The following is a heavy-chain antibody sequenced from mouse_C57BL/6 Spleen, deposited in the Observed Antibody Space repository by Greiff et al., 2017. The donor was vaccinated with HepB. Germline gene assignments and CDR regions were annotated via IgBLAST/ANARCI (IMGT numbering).Heavy chain of an antibody. J-gene: IGHJ4*01. CDR2: IHPNSGST. V-gene: IGHV1-64*01. CDR3: ASYYDYDGDAMDY. CDR1: GYTFTSYW. D-gene: IGHD2-4*01. Sequence: VQLQQPGAELVKPGASVKLSCKASGYTFTSYWMHWVKQRPGQGLEWIGMIHPNSGSTNYNEKFKSKATLTVDKSSSTAYMQLSSLTSEDSAVYYCASYYDYDGDAMDYWGQGTSVTVSS.